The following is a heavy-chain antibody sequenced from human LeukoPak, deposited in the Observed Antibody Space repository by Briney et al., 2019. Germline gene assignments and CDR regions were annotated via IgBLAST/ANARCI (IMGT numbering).Heavy chain of an antibody. Sequence: GGSLTLSCAASGFTFSSYWMSWVRQAPGKGLEGVANIKQDGSEKYYVDSVKGRFTISRDNAKNSLYLQMNSLRAEDTAVYYCARDREAVADYYFDYWGQGTLVTVSS. CDR1: GFTFSSYW. CDR2: IKQDGSEK. V-gene: IGHV3-7*01. CDR3: ARDREAVADYYFDY. J-gene: IGHJ4*02. D-gene: IGHD6-19*01.